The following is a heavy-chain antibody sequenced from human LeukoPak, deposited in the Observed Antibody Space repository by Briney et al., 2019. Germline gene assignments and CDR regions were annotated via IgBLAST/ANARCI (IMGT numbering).Heavy chain of an antibody. CDR3: ARYSGYYLSYFDY. CDR2: INHSGST. Sequence: SETLSLACAVYDGSFSGYYWSVIRQPPGKGLEWIGEINHSGSTNYNPSLKSRVTISVDTSKNQFSLKLNSVTAADTAMYYCARYSGYYLSYFDYWGQGTLVTVSS. CDR1: DGSFSGYY. J-gene: IGHJ4*02. V-gene: IGHV4-34*01. D-gene: IGHD3-22*01.